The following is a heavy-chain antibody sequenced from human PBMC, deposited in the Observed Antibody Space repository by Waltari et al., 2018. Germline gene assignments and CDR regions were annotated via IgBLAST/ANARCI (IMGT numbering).Heavy chain of an antibody. Sequence: QLLESGGGLVQPGGSLRLSCAASGFTFSSYAIPWVRQAPGKGRGWGLGISGTGASTYNADFVKGRFTRSRDNAKNSLYLQMKSLGADDTAVYYCTMTYYDYLWGTRTTVYWGQGTLVTVSS. V-gene: IGHV3-23*01. CDR1: GFTFSSYA. CDR2: ISGTGAST. J-gene: IGHJ4*02. CDR3: TMTYYDYLWGTRTTVY. D-gene: IGHD3-16*01.